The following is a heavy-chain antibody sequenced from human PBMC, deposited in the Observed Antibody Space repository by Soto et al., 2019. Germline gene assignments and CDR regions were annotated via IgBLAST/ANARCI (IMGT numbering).Heavy chain of an antibody. CDR2: IIPICGTS. Sequence: QVQLVQSGAEVKKPGSSVKVSCKASGGTFSSYAISWVLQAPGQGLEWMGGIIPICGTSNYAQKFQGRVTITADESTGTAYMELSSLRSEDTAVDYCARYKMEHQRRWYYFHYWGQGTLVTVSS. V-gene: IGHV1-69*01. D-gene: IGHD2-15*01. CDR3: ARYKMEHQRRWYYFHY. CDR1: GGTFSSYA. J-gene: IGHJ4*02.